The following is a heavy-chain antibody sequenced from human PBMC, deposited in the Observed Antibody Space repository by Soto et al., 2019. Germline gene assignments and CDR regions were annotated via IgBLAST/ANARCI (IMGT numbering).Heavy chain of an antibody. V-gene: IGHV4-31*03. D-gene: IGHD2-15*01. CDR1: GGSISSGGYY. CDR3: ARARVVARRYYYGMDV. Sequence: SETLSLTCTVSGGSISSGGYYWSWIRQHPGKGLEWIGYIYYSGSTYYNPSLKSRVTISVDTSKNQFSLKLSSVTAADTAVYYCARARVVARRYYYGMDVWGQGTKVTVSS. J-gene: IGHJ6*02. CDR2: IYYSGST.